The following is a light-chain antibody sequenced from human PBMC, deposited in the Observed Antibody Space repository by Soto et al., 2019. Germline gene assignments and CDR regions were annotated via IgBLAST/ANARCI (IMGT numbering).Light chain of an antibody. V-gene: IGKV3-11*01. CDR3: QHRTNWPPVT. Sequence: EIVLTQSPATLSLSPGERAALSCRASQSVGSHLARYQQKPGQAPRLLIYDASNRATGIPARFSGSGSGTDFTLTISSLEPEDFAVYICQHRTNWPPVTFGQGTRLEIK. CDR1: QSVGSH. CDR2: DAS. J-gene: IGKJ5*01.